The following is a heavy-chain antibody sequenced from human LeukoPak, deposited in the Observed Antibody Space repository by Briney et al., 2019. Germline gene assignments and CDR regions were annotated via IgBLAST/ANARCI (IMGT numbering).Heavy chain of an antibody. CDR1: VYTFTSYD. CDR3: ARVGTLSRYCSSTSCYSRLAY. J-gene: IGHJ4*02. CDR2: MNPNSGNT. D-gene: IGHD2-2*01. V-gene: IGHV1-8*01. Sequence: GASVKVSCKASVYTFTSYDINWVRQATGQGLEWMGWMNPNSGNTGYAQKFQGRVTMTRNTSISTAYMELSSLRSEDTAVYYCARVGTLSRYCSSTSCYSRLAYWGQGTLVTVSS.